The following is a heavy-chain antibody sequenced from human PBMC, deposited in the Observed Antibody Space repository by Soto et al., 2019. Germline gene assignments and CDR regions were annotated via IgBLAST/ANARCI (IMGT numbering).Heavy chain of an antibody. CDR1: GDTFSSYA. J-gene: IGHJ4*02. V-gene: IGHV1-69*12. Sequence: QVQLVQSGAEVKKPGSSVKDSCKASGDTFSSYAIRWVLQAPGQGLERMGGIIPSIGTANYAQKFQGRVTITADESTSTAYMELSSLRSEDTAVYYCARCIAVAGCPFDYWGQGTLVTVSS. CDR2: IIPSIGTA. D-gene: IGHD6-19*01. CDR3: ARCIAVAGCPFDY.